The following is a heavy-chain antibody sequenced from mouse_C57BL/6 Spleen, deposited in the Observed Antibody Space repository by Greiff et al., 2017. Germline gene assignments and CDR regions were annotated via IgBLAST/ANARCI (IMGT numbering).Heavy chain of an antibody. CDR2: INPYNGDT. J-gene: IGHJ4*01. CDR3: ARRTITTVVDYAMDY. Sequence: VQLQQSGPELVKPGDSVKISCKASGYSFTGYFMNWVMQSHGKSLEWIGRINPYNGDTFYNQKFKGKATLTVDKSSSTAHMELRRLTSEDSAVYYCARRTITTVVDYAMDYWGQGTSVTVSS. CDR1: GYSFTGYF. D-gene: IGHD1-1*01. V-gene: IGHV1-20*01.